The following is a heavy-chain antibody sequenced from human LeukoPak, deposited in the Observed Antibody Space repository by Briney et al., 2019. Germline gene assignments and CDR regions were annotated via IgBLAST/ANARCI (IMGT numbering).Heavy chain of an antibody. Sequence: SETLSLTCTVSGGSISSSDYYWGWIRQPPGKGLEWIGSIYYSGSTYYNPSLKSRVTISVDTSKDQFSLKLSSVTAADTAVYYCARGPGWELHYWGQGTLVTVPS. V-gene: IGHV4-39*01. CDR3: ARGPGWELHY. D-gene: IGHD1-26*01. CDR1: GGSISSSDYY. CDR2: IYYSGST. J-gene: IGHJ4*02.